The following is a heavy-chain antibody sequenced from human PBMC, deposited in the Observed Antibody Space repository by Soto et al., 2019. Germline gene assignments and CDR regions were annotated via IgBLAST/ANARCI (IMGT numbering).Heavy chain of an antibody. J-gene: IGHJ3*02. V-gene: IGHV3-23*01. CDR2: ISGSGGST. D-gene: IGHD3-3*01. CDR3: AKAYYDFWSGYPPGAFDI. Sequence: GGSLRLSCAASGFTFSSYAMSWVRQAPGKGLEWVSAISGSGGSTYYADSVKGRFTISRDNSKNTLYLQMNSLRAEDTAVYYCAKAYYDFWSGYPPGAFDIWGQGTMVTVSS. CDR1: GFTFSSYA.